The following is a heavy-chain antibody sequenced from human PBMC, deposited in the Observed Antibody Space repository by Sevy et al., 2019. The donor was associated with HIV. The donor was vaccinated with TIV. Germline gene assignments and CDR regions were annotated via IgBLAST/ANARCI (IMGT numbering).Heavy chain of an antibody. Sequence: GESLKISCAASGFTFSNAWMSWVRQAPGKGLEWVGRIKSKTDGGTTDYAAPVKGRFTISRDDSKNTLYLQMNSLKTDDTAVYYCTTHYDSSGYDYYYYMDVWGKGTTVTVSS. J-gene: IGHJ6*03. D-gene: IGHD3-22*01. CDR1: GFTFSNAW. CDR2: IKSKTDGGTT. V-gene: IGHV3-15*01. CDR3: TTHYDSSGYDYYYYMDV.